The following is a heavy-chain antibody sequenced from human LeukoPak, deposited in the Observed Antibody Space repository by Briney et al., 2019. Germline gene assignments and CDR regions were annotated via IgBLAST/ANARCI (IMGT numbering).Heavy chain of an antibody. CDR3: ARLTKGRYFDYIFDY. D-gene: IGHD3-9*01. CDR2: IYYSGST. Sequence: SETLSLTCTVSGGSISSCYWSWIRQPPGKGLEWIGYIYYSGSTNYNPTLKSRVTMSIDTSKNQFSLKLSSVTAADTAVYYCARLTKGRYFDYIFDYWGQGTLLTVSS. J-gene: IGHJ4*02. V-gene: IGHV4-59*08. CDR1: GGSISSCY.